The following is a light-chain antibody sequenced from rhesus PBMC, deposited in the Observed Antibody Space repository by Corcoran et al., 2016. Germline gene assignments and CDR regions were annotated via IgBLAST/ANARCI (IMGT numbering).Light chain of an antibody. J-gene: IGKJ2*01. CDR3: MQYTHIPYS. CDR2: KVA. CDR1: QSLVHSNGNTY. Sequence: DVVMTQSPLALPITPGQPASISCRSSQSLVHSNGNTYLSWFQQKPGQPPRRLLYKVANRYSGVPDRVSGSGAGTDVTLKISRVEAEDVGVYYCMQYTHIPYSFGQGTKVEIK. V-gene: IGKV2-65*01.